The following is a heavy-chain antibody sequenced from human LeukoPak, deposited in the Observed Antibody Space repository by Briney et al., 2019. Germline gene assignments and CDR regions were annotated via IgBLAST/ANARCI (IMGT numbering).Heavy chain of an antibody. Sequence: PSETLSLTCTVSGDSISSYYWGWIRQPPGKGLEWIASIYFSGRINYNPSLKSRVTISLDTPKNQFSLKLTSVTAADTAVYYCARRVFASGRQDYWGQGILVTVSS. CDR2: IYFSGRI. D-gene: IGHD3-10*01. CDR1: GDSISSYY. CDR3: ARRVFASGRQDY. J-gene: IGHJ4*02. V-gene: IGHV4-39*01.